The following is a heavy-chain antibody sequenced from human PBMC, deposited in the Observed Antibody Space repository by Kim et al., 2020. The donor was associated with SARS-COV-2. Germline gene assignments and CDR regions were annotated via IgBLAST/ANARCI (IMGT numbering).Heavy chain of an antibody. CDR1: GGSISSYY. Sequence: SETLSLTCTVSGGSISSYYWSWIRQPPGKGLEWIGYIYYSGSTNYNPSLKSRVTISVDTSKNQFSLKLSSVTAADTAVYYCASILLPGGGAFDIWGQGTMVTVSS. J-gene: IGHJ3*02. D-gene: IGHD1-26*01. CDR3: ASILLPGGGAFDI. V-gene: IGHV4-59*13. CDR2: IYYSGST.